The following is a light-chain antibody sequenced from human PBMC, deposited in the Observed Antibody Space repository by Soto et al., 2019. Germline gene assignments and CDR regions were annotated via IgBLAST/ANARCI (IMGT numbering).Light chain of an antibody. CDR3: QQYNNYLT. V-gene: IGKV3-15*01. Sequence: EIVMTQSPATLSVSPRERATLSCRASQRISSNLAWYQQKPGQAPRLLIYGASTRATGIPERFSGSGSGTEFTLTISSLQPDDFATYYCQQYNNYLTFGPGTKVDIK. J-gene: IGKJ3*01. CDR2: GAS. CDR1: QRISSN.